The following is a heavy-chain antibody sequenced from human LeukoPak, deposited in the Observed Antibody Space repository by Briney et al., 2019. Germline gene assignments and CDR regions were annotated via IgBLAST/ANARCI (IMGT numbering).Heavy chain of an antibody. CDR1: GGTFSSYA. V-gene: IGHV1-69*01. CDR3: ARGMESEPTNNY. Sequence: EASVKVSCKASGGTFSSYAISWVRQAPGQGLEWMGGIIPIFGTANYAQKFQGRVTITADESTSTAYMELRSLRSDDTAVYYCARGMESEPTNNYWGQGTLVTVSS. D-gene: IGHD1-26*01. J-gene: IGHJ4*02. CDR2: IIPIFGTA.